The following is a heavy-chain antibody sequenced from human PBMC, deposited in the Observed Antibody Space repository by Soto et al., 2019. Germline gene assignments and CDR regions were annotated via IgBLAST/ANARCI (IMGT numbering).Heavy chain of an antibody. V-gene: IGHV4-59*08. Sequence: PSETLSLTCTVSGGSISSYYWSWIRQPPGKGLEWIGYIYYSGSTNYNPSLKSRVTISVDTSKNQFSLKLSSVTAADTAVYYCARHRPILYHSLESFDIWGQRTMVTVSS. CDR1: GGSISSYY. J-gene: IGHJ3*02. CDR3: ARHRPILYHSLESFDI. D-gene: IGHD2-8*01. CDR2: IYYSGST.